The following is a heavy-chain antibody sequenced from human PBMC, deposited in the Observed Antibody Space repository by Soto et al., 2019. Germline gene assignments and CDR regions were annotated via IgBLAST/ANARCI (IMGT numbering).Heavy chain of an antibody. CDR1: GFTFSISA. V-gene: IGHV3-23*01. CDR3: ATQDFRGATGKP. Sequence: AESLRLSCTASGFTFSISAIGWVRQAPGTGLEWVALISGSGTTTYYTDSVRGRFTISRDNSKSTLYLQLNSLRAEDTAIYYCATQDFRGATGKPWGQGNLVTVSS. D-gene: IGHD1-1*01. J-gene: IGHJ4*02. CDR2: ISGSGTTT.